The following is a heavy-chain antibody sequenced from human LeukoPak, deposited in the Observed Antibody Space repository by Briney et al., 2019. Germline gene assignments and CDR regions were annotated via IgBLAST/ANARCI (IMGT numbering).Heavy chain of an antibody. CDR3: AKDRGRYYDSSGYYWGYYFDS. V-gene: IGHV3-23*01. D-gene: IGHD3-22*01. J-gene: IGHJ4*02. Sequence: GGSLRPSCAASGFTFSSYAMSWVRQAPGKGLEWVSAISGSGGSTYYADSVKGRFTTSRDNSKNTLYLQMSSLRAEDTAVYYCAKDRGRYYDSSGYYWGYYFDSWGQGILVTVST. CDR2: ISGSGGST. CDR1: GFTFSSYA.